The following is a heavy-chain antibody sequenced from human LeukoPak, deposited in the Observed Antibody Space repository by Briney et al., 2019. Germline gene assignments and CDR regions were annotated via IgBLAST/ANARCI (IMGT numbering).Heavy chain of an antibody. CDR3: ARDSYYYGSSGFDY. Sequence: SETLSLTCTVSGGSISSGGYYWSWIRQHPGKGLQWIGYIYYSGSTYYNPSLKSRVTISVDTSKNQFSLKLSSVTAADTAVYYCARDSYYYGSSGFDYWGQGTLVTVSS. D-gene: IGHD3-22*01. CDR1: GGSISSGGYY. V-gene: IGHV4-31*03. CDR2: IYYSGST. J-gene: IGHJ4*02.